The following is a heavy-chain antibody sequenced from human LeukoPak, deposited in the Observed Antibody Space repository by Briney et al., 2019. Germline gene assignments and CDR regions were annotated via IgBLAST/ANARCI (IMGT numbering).Heavy chain of an antibody. CDR1: GSPFSTYG. D-gene: IGHD3-16*01. V-gene: IGHV3-30*02. Sequence: GGSLRLSCAASGSPFSTYGMHWVRQAPGKGLEWVAFIGHDGAKIYYAESVQGRFTISRDNSKNTLYLEMNSLSGEDTALYYCAKDHVTWGNRYFDHWGEGTLGTVSS. J-gene: IGHJ4*02. CDR2: IGHDGAKI. CDR3: AKDHVTWGNRYFDH.